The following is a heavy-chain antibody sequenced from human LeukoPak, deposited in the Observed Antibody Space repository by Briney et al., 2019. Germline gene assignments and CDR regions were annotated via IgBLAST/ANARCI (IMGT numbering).Heavy chain of an antibody. Sequence: GGSLRLSCAASGVTFDDYTMHWVRQTPGKGLEWVSGISWDGDTTYYADSVKGRFTISRDNNKNSLYLQMNSLRPEDTAFYYCAKDSLQQIALAGTAFDYWGQGTLVTVSS. V-gene: IGHV3-43*01. J-gene: IGHJ4*02. D-gene: IGHD6-19*01. CDR1: GVTFDDYT. CDR2: ISWDGDTT. CDR3: AKDSLQQIALAGTAFDY.